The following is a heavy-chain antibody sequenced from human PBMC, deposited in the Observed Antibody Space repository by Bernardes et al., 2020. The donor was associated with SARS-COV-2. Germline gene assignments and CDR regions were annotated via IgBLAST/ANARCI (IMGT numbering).Heavy chain of an antibody. V-gene: IGHV4-31*03. Sequence: SETLSLTCTVSGGSISSGGYYWSWIRQHPGKGLEWIGYIYYSGSTYYNPSLKSRVTISVDTSKNQFSLKLSSVTAADTAVYYCARGGYYDSSGYYIRPLDIWGQGTMVTVSS. CDR1: GGSISSGGYY. CDR3: ARGGYYDSSGYYIRPLDI. CDR2: IYYSGST. J-gene: IGHJ3*02. D-gene: IGHD3-22*01.